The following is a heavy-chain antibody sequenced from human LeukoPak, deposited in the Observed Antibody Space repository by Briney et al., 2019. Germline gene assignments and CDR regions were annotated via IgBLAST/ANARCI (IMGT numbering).Heavy chain of an antibody. Sequence: GGSLRLSCAASGFTFSSYWMSWVRQAPGKGLEWVANIKQDGSEKYYVDSVKGRFTISRDNAKNSLYLQMNSLRAEDTAVYYCAREKEGYCSRTSCYLDYYYYYMDVWGKGTTVTISS. V-gene: IGHV3-7*01. D-gene: IGHD2-2*01. CDR1: GFTFSSYW. CDR3: AREKEGYCSRTSCYLDYYYYYMDV. CDR2: IKQDGSEK. J-gene: IGHJ6*03.